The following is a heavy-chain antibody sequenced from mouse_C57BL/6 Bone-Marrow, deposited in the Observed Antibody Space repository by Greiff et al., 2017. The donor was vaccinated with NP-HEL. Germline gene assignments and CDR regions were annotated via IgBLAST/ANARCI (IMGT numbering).Heavy chain of an antibody. V-gene: IGHV1-55*01. Sequence: VQLQQSGAELVKPGASVKMSCKASGYTFTNYWITWVKQRPGQGLEWIGDIYPGSGSTNYNEKFKSKATLTVDTSSSTAYMQLSSLTSEDSAVYYCARGRSGYDAMDYWGQGTSVTVSS. J-gene: IGHJ4*01. D-gene: IGHD3-2*02. CDR2: IYPGSGST. CDR3: ARGRSGYDAMDY. CDR1: GYTFTNYW.